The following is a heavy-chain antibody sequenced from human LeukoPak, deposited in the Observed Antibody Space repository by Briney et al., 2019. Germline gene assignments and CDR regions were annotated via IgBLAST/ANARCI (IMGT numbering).Heavy chain of an antibody. Sequence: GGSLRLSCADSGFTFSSYAMSWVRQAPGKGLEWVSVISGSGGSTYYADSVKGRFTISTDNSKNTLYLQMNSLRAEDTAVYYCAKDRVVSGIYFFDYWGQGTLVTVSS. D-gene: IGHD1-26*01. V-gene: IGHV3-23*01. J-gene: IGHJ4*02. CDR1: GFTFSSYA. CDR3: AKDRVVSGIYFFDY. CDR2: ISGSGGST.